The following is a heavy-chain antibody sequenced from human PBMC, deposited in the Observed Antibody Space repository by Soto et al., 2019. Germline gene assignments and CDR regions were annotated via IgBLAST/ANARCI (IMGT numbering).Heavy chain of an antibody. CDR3: ASTVVAATYTWAAP. Sequence: SETMSLRCSVAGGSSRSGGYYCSWISQHPGKGLEWIGYIYYSGSTYYNPSLKSRVTISVDTSKNQFSLKLSSVTAADTSVYYCASTVVAATYTWAAPWGQRTLVTVSP. V-gene: IGHV4-31*03. J-gene: IGHJ5*02. CDR1: GGSSRSGGYY. CDR2: IYYSGST. D-gene: IGHD2-15*01.